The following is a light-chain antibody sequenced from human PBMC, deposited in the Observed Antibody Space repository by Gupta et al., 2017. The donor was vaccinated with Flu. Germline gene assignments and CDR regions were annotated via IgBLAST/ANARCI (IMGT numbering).Light chain of an antibody. Sequence: GSISDIGGYNYVSWYQHHPGKVPKLIIYAVSERPSGVSARFSGSKSGNTASLTVSGLQAEDEADYFCSSYAGNHHLWLFGGGTKLTVL. CDR2: AVS. J-gene: IGLJ3*02. CDR3: SSYAGNHHLWL. CDR1: ISDIGGYNY. V-gene: IGLV2-8*01.